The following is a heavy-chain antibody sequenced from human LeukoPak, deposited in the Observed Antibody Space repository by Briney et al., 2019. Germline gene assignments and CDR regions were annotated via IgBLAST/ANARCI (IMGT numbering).Heavy chain of an antibody. CDR2: ISSNGGST. CDR3: ARAGGGYQLLLNAFDI. V-gene: IGHV3-64*01. CDR1: GFTFSSYA. D-gene: IGHD2-2*01. J-gene: IGHJ3*02. Sequence: GGSLRLSCAASGFTFSSYAMHWVRQAPGKGLEYVSAISSNGGSTYYANSVKGRFTISRDNSKNTLYLQMGSLRAEDTALYYCARAGGGYQLLLNAFDIWGQGTMVTVSS.